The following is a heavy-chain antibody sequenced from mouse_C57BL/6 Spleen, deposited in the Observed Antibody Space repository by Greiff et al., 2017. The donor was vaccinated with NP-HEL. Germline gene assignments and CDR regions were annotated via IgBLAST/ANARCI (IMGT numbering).Heavy chain of an antibody. CDR2: INPNNGGT. CDR3: ARGIATTVVSYYFDY. V-gene: IGHV1-22*01. CDR1: GYTFTDYN. D-gene: IGHD1-1*01. J-gene: IGHJ2*01. Sequence: VQLQQSGPELVKPGASVKMSCKASGYTFTDYNMHWVKQSHGKSLEWIGYINPNNGGTSYNQKFKGKATLTVNKSSSTAYMELRSLTSEDSAVYYCARGIATTVVSYYFDYWGQGTTLTVSS.